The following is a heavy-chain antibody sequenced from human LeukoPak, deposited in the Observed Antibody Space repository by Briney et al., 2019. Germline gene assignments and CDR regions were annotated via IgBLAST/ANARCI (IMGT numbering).Heavy chain of an antibody. Sequence: GESLKISCKASGFSFTNYWIGWVRQMPGKGLEWMGIIYPGDSDSRYSPSFQGQVTISADTSINTAYLQWSSLKASDSAMYYCATSRGGDGYNSLDHWGQGTLVTVSS. CDR1: GFSFTNYW. CDR2: IYPGDSDS. CDR3: ATSRGGDGYNSLDH. V-gene: IGHV5-51*01. D-gene: IGHD5-24*01. J-gene: IGHJ5*02.